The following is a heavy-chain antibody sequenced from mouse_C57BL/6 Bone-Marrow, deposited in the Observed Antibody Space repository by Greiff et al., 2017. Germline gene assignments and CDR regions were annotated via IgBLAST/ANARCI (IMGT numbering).Heavy chain of an antibody. J-gene: IGHJ4*01. Sequence: QVTLKESGAELARPGASVKMSCKASGYTFTSYTMHWVKQRPGQGLEWIGYINPSSGYTKYNQKFKDKATLTADKSSSTAYMQLSSLTSEDSAVYYCARFLYAMDYWGQGTSVTVSS. CDR2: INPSSGYT. CDR1: GYTFTSYT. CDR3: ARFLYAMDY. V-gene: IGHV1-4*01.